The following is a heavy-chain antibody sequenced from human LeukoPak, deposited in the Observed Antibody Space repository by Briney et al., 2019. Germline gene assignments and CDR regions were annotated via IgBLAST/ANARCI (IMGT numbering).Heavy chain of an antibody. V-gene: IGHV3-30*18. Sequence: GGSLRLSCAASGFTFSSYGMHWVRQAPGKGLEWVAVISYDGSNKYYADSVKGRFTISRDNSKNTLYLQMNSLRAEDTAVYYCAKDRSADGDYEFDYWGQGTLVTVSS. CDR3: AKDRSADGDYEFDY. J-gene: IGHJ4*02. D-gene: IGHD4-17*01. CDR1: GFTFSSYG. CDR2: ISYDGSNK.